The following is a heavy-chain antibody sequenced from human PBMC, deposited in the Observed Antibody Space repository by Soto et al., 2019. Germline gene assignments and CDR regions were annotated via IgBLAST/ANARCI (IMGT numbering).Heavy chain of an antibody. D-gene: IGHD5-12*01. CDR3: AKGGKWLQADFDY. V-gene: IGHV3-30*18. CDR2: ISYDGGNK. CDR1: GFTFSSYG. J-gene: IGHJ4*02. Sequence: QVQLVESGGGVVQPGRSLRLSCAASGFTFSSYGMHWVRQAPGKGLEWVAVISYDGGNKYYVDSVKGRFTIYRDNSKNTLYLQMNILRAEDTAIYYCAKGGKWLQADFDYWGQGTLVTVFS.